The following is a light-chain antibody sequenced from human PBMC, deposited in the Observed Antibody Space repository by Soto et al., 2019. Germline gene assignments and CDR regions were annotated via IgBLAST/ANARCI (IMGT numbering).Light chain of an antibody. J-gene: IGKJ2*01. CDR3: QKYNRAPYA. CDR2: GAF. V-gene: IGKV1-27*01. CDR1: QGISNY. Sequence: DIQMTQSPSSLSASVGDRVTIICRASQGISNYLAWYQQRPGQVPKLLIYGAFTLQSGVPSRFSGSGSGTDFTLTISSLQPEDVATYYCQKYNRAPYAFGQGTKLEIK.